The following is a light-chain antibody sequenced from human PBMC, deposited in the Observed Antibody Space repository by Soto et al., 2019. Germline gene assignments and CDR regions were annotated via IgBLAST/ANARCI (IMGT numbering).Light chain of an antibody. CDR3: QQYDYFPRT. J-gene: IGKJ4*01. Sequence: DIQMTQSPSSLSASVGDRVTITCQASQDINNFLSWYQQKPGKSPKLLIYDASNLETGVPSRFSGSGSGTTFIFTISSLQAEAIATYYCQQYDYFPRTFGGGTKVEIK. CDR1: QDINNF. V-gene: IGKV1-33*01. CDR2: DAS.